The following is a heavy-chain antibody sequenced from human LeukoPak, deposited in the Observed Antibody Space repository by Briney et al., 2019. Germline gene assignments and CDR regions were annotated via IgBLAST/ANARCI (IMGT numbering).Heavy chain of an antibody. CDR1: GGSISSYY. Sequence: SETLSLTCTVSGGSISSYYWSWIRQPPGKGLEWIGYIYYSGSTNYNPSLKSRVTISVDTSKNQFSLKLSSVTAADTAVYYCARDAGYSSSWYASHWFDRWGQGTLVTVSS. D-gene: IGHD6-13*01. J-gene: IGHJ5*02. CDR2: IYYSGST. CDR3: ARDAGYSSSWYASHWFDR. V-gene: IGHV4-59*01.